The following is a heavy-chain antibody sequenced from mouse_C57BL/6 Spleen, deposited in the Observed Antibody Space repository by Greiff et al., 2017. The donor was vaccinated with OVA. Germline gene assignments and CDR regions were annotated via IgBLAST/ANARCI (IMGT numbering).Heavy chain of an antibody. CDR3: ARLGGSITTVVPYYFDY. D-gene: IGHD1-1*01. CDR2: IYPGSGNT. CDR1: GYSFTSYY. J-gene: IGHJ2*01. V-gene: IGHV1-66*01. Sequence: QVQLQQSGPELVKPGASVKISCKASGYSFTSYYIHWVKQRPGQGLEWIGWIYPGSGNTKYNEKFKGKATLTADTSSSTAYMQLSSITSEDSAVYYCARLGGSITTVVPYYFDYWGQGTTLTVSS.